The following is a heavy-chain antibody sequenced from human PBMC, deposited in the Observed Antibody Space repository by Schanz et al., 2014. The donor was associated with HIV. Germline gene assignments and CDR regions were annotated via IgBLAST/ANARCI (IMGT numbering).Heavy chain of an antibody. J-gene: IGHJ4*02. V-gene: IGHV3-23*04. CDR3: ARDGSLNRGFDY. CDR2: ITGSASST. Sequence: EVQLVESGGGLVKPGGSLRLSCAASGFTFSNYAMTWVRQAPGKGLEWVSVITGSASSTYYADSVKGRFTISRDNSKNTLYLHMNNLRAEDTAVYYCARDGSLNRGFDYWGQGSLVTVSS. D-gene: IGHD3-10*01. CDR1: GFTFSNYA.